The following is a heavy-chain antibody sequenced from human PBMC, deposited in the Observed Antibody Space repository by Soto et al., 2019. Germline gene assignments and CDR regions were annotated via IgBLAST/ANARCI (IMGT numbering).Heavy chain of an antibody. Sequence: QVQLVQSGAEVKKPGSSVKVSCKASGGTFSSYAISWVRQAPGQGLEWMGGIIPIFGTANYAQKFQGRVTITADESTSTAYMELSSLRSEDTAVYYSARDWGYSGSYLKSYNWFDPWGQGTLVTVSS. CDR2: IIPIFGTA. D-gene: IGHD1-26*01. J-gene: IGHJ5*02. V-gene: IGHV1-69*01. CDR3: ARDWGYSGSYLKSYNWFDP. CDR1: GGTFSSYA.